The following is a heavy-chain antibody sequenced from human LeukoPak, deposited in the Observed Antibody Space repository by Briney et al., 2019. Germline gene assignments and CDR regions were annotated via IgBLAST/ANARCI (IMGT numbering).Heavy chain of an antibody. CDR2: ISGYNGKI. CDR3: ARSSYYSSPDY. D-gene: IGHD6-13*01. V-gene: IGHV1-18*01. J-gene: IGHJ4*02. Sequence: ASVKVSCKASGHTFVSYGISWVRQAPGQGLEWMGWISGYNGKINYAQKLQGRVTMTTDTSTSTAYMELRSLRSDDTAVYYCARSSYYSSPDYWGQGTLVTVSS. CDR1: GHTFVSYG.